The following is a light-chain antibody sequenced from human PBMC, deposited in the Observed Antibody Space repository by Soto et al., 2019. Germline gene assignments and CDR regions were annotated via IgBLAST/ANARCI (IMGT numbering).Light chain of an antibody. CDR1: QNVYINS. CDR3: QQYGDSPLT. Sequence: EVVLTQSPGTLSLSPGERATLSCRATQNVYINSLAWYQQKPGQPPRLLIYGASTRAAAIPDRFSGSGSGADFALSTDGLEREDFAIYYCQQYGDSPLTFGPGTRVD. V-gene: IGKV3-20*01. J-gene: IGKJ3*01. CDR2: GAS.